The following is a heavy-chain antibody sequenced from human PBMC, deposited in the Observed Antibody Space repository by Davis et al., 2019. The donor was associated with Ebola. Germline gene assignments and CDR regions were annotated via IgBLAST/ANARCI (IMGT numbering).Heavy chain of an antibody. CDR2: IYYSGSP. D-gene: IGHD3-22*01. CDR3: VRFGYGAY. V-gene: IGHV4-59*11. CDR1: GGPISSHF. Sequence: PGGSLRLSCTVSGGPISSHFWNWIRQSPGKGLEWIGYIYYSGSPNYSSSLKGRVAISVDRSKNQFSLKLRSVTAADTAVYYCVRFGYGAYWGQGTLVTVSS. J-gene: IGHJ4*02.